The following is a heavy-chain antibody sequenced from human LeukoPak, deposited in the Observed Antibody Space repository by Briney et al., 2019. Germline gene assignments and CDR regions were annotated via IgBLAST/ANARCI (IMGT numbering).Heavy chain of an antibody. V-gene: IGHV1-2*02. CDR3: ARDSGTSGWDPTSYFDY. Sequence: ASVKVSFKASGYTFTCYYMHLVRQAPGQGLEWMGWMNPNSGDTNYVQKFQGRVTMTRDTSITTAYMELDTLRSDDTAVYYCARDSGTSGWDPTSYFDYWGQGTLVTVSS. CDR1: GYTFTCYY. J-gene: IGHJ4*02. CDR2: MNPNSGDT. D-gene: IGHD6-19*01.